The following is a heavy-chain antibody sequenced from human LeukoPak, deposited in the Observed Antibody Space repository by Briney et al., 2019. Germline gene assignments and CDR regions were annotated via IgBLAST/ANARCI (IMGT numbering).Heavy chain of an antibody. V-gene: IGHV4-39*07. CDR1: GGSISSSSYY. Sequence: SETLSLTCTVSGGSISSSSYYWGWIRQPPGKGLEWIGSIYHSGSTNYNPSLKSRVTISVDTSKNQFSLKLSSVTAADTAVYYCARGSRGYSYGYLDYFDYWGQGTLVTVSS. D-gene: IGHD5-18*01. CDR2: IYHSGST. J-gene: IGHJ4*02. CDR3: ARGSRGYSYGYLDYFDY.